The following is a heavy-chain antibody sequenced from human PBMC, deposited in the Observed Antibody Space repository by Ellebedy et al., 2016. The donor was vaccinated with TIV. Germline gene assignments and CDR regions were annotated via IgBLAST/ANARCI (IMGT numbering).Heavy chain of an antibody. CDR2: IRNDGNKE. D-gene: IGHD6-19*01. CDR3: ARDNGVAGTYFDY. V-gene: IGHV3-33*01. CDR1: GFTFRSYD. Sequence: PGGSLRLSCAASGFTFRSYDMHWVRQGPGKGLEWVAVIRNDGNKEYYADSVKGRFAISRDNSKNTLYLQMNNLSAEDTAMYYCARDNGVAGTYFDYWGQGTLVTVSS. J-gene: IGHJ4*02.